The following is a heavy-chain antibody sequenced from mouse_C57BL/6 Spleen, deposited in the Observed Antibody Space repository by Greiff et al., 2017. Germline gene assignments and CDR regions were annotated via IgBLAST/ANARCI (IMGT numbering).Heavy chain of an antibody. D-gene: IGHD2-4*01. CDR3: VRHNYDGTAAWFAY. V-gene: IGHV10-1*01. CDR1: GFSFNTYA. Sequence: VQLVESGGGLVQPKGSLKLSCAASGFSFNTYAMNWVRQAPGKGLEWVARIRSKSNNYATYYADSVKDRFTISRDDSESMLYLQMNNLKTEDTAMYYCVRHNYDGTAAWFAYWGQGTLVTVSA. J-gene: IGHJ3*01. CDR2: IRSKSNNYAT.